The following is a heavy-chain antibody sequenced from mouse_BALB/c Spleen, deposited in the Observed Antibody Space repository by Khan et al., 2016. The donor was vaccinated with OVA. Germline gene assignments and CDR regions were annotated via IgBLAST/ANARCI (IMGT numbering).Heavy chain of an antibody. CDR2: INPGSGDI. Sequence: QVQLQPSGAEMVRPGTSVKVSCKASGYAFTDYLIEWLKQRPGQGLEWIGMINPGSGDIIYNEKFKDKATLTTDKSSSTAYMRLTSLTSADSAVYFCSRSGYGFGAYWGPGTLVTVSA. V-gene: IGHV1-54*03. CDR3: SRSGYGFGAY. D-gene: IGHD3-2*02. J-gene: IGHJ3*01. CDR1: GYAFTDYL.